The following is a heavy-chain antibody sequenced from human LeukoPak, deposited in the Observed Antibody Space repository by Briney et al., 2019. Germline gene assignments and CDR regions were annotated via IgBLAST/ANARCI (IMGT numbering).Heavy chain of an antibody. J-gene: IGHJ6*04. CDR2: INSKTNGGTT. D-gene: IGHD3-16*01. Sequence: GGSLRLSCAASGLTFSNAWMSWVRQAPGKGLEWVGRINSKTNGGTTDYAAPVKGRFTISRDDSKNMVYLDMNSLKTEDTAVYYCGGRRVWGNGTVVTVSS. V-gene: IGHV3-15*01. CDR3: GGRRV. CDR1: GLTFSNAW.